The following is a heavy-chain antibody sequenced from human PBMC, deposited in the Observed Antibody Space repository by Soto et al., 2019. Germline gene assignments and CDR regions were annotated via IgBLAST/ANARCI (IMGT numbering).Heavy chain of an antibody. Sequence: SETLSLTCTVSGGSTNSRRDYWGWIRQPPGKGLEWIGSVYYSGSTHDNPSLQSRVTISVDTSRNQFSLNLISVTAADTAIYFCARQPRGPGYGERGLYFDHWGQGTLVTVSS. J-gene: IGHJ4*02. CDR1: GGSTNSRRDY. D-gene: IGHD3-16*01. CDR3: ARQPRGPGYGERGLYFDH. CDR2: VYYSGST. V-gene: IGHV4-39*01.